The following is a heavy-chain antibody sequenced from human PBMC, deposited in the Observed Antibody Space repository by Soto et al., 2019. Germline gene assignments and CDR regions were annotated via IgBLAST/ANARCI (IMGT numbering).Heavy chain of an antibody. CDR1: GFTFSSYG. D-gene: IGHD6-13*01. CDR2: ISYDGSNK. J-gene: IGHJ6*02. CDR3: AKEVGEQLVSFYYYYGMDV. Sequence: SLRLSCAASGFTFSSYGVHWVRQAPGKGLEWVAVISYDGSNKYYADSVKGRFTISRDNSKNTLYLQMNSLRAEDTAVYYCAKEVGEQLVSFYYYYGMDVWGQGTTVNVSS. V-gene: IGHV3-30*18.